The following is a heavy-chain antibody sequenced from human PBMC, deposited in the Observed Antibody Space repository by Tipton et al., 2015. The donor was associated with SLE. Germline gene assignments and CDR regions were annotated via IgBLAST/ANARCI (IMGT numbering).Heavy chain of an antibody. Sequence: SLRLSCSASGFTFSDDYMSWIRQAPGKGLEWVSYISSSSTYTHYADSVKGRFTISRDNTKNSLYLQMNSLRAEDTAVYYCARDGAVAGFNWFDPWGQGTLVTVSS. J-gene: IGHJ5*02. CDR3: ARDGAVAGFNWFDP. D-gene: IGHD6-19*01. CDR1: GFTFSDDY. V-gene: IGHV3-11*06. CDR2: ISSSSTYT.